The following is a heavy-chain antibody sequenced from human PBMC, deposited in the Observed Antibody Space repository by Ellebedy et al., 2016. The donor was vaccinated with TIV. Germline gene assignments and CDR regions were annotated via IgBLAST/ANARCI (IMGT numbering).Heavy chain of an antibody. CDR3: ARDLGGSYDYYYGMDV. CDR2: ISSSSSYI. D-gene: IGHD1-26*01. V-gene: IGHV3-21*01. CDR1: GFTFSSYS. J-gene: IGHJ6*02. Sequence: GGSLRLSXAASGFTFSSYSMNWVRQAPGKGLEWVSSISSSSSYIYYADSVKGRFTISRDNAKNSLYLQMNSLRAEDTAVYYCARDLGGSYDYYYGMDVWGQGTTVTVSS.